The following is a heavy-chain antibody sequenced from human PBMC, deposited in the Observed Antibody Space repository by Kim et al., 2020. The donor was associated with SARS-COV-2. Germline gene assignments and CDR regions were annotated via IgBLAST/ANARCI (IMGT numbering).Heavy chain of an antibody. CDR2: ISSSSSYI. Sequence: GGSLRLSCAASGFTFSSYSMNWVRQAPGKGLEWVSSISSSSSYIYYADSVKGRFTISRDNAKNSLYLQMNSLRAEDTAVYYCARDGGYCSSTSCYLGEVDYWGQGTLVTVSS. CDR1: GFTFSSYS. D-gene: IGHD2-2*01. J-gene: IGHJ4*02. V-gene: IGHV3-21*01. CDR3: ARDGGYCSSTSCYLGEVDY.